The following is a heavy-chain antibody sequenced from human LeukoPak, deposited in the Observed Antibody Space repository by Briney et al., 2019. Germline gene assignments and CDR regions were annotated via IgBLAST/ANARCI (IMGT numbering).Heavy chain of an antibody. D-gene: IGHD5-12*01. CDR1: GFTFSSYS. Sequence: GGSLRLSCAASGFTFSSYSMNWVRQAPGKGLEWVSYISSSSSTIYYADSVKGRFTISRDNAKNSLYLQMNSLRAEDTAVYYCARVGRYSGYDLDYWGQGTLVTVSS. CDR3: ARVGRYSGYDLDY. V-gene: IGHV3-48*04. J-gene: IGHJ4*02. CDR2: ISSSSSTI.